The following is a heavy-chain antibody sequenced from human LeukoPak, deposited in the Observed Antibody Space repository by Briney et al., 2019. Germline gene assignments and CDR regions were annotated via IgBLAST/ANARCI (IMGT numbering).Heavy chain of an antibody. J-gene: IGHJ4*02. V-gene: IGHV3-23*01. D-gene: IGHD6-13*01. CDR1: GFTFSSYA. CDR2: ISGSGGST. Sequence: GGSLRLSCAASGFTFSSYAMSWVRQAPGKGLEWVSAISGSGGSTYYADSVKGRFTIPRDNSKNTLYLRMNSLRAEDTAVYYCAKGPSSSWPYYFDYWGQGTLVTVSS. CDR3: AKGPSSSWPYYFDY.